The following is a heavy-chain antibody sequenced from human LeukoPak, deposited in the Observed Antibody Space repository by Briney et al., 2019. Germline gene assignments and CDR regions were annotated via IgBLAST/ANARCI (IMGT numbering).Heavy chain of an antibody. CDR1: GYTFTDYY. J-gene: IGHJ6*02. CDR2: INPNSAGA. Sequence: ASVKVSCKASGYTFTDYYMHWVRQTPGQGLEWMGWINPNSAGANYAQKFQGRVTMTRDASIRTAYMELSRLRSDDTAVYYCARETAADRSSNYGMDVWGQGTTVTVSS. CDR3: ARETAADRSSNYGMDV. V-gene: IGHV1-2*02. D-gene: IGHD3-22*01.